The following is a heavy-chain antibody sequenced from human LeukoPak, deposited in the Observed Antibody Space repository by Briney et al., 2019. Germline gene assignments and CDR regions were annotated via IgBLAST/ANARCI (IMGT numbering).Heavy chain of an antibody. CDR2: IYYSGST. V-gene: IGHV4-59*01. J-gene: IGHJ3*02. CDR1: GGSISSYY. CDR3: ARDLLDGDYAYDAFDI. D-gene: IGHD4-17*01. Sequence: SETLSLTCTVSGGSISSYYWSRIRQPPGKGLEWIGYIYYSGSTNYNPSLKSRVTISVDTSKNQCSLKLSSVTAADTAVYYCARDLLDGDYAYDAFDIWGQGTMVTVSS.